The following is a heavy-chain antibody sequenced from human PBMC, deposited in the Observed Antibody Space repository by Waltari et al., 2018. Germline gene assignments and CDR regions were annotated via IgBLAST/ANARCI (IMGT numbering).Heavy chain of an antibody. J-gene: IGHJ5*02. D-gene: IGHD2-15*01. CDR3: ARDRGRGLYLDT. CDR1: GDSMSSTFL. Sequence: QLQLQESGPGLVKPSGTLSLSCAVSGDSMSSTFLWSWVRQSPQKGLEWIGQVHRSGRTNYNPSCASRVTMSVDTSNNQFSVKVTSATAADTAVYYCARDRGRGLYLDTWGPGTLVTVSP. V-gene: IGHV4-4*02. CDR2: VHRSGRT.